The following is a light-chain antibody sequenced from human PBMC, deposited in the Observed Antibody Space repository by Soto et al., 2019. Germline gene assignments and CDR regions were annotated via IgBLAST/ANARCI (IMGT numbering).Light chain of an antibody. V-gene: IGLV2-14*01. Sequence: QSVLTQPASVSGSPGQSITISCTGTSSDVGGYNYASWYQQHPGKAPKLMIYDVSNRPSGVSNRFSGSKSGNTASLTISGLQAEDEADYYCSSYTSSSTVFGGGTKVTV. CDR2: DVS. CDR3: SSYTSSSTV. J-gene: IGLJ2*01. CDR1: SSDVGGYNY.